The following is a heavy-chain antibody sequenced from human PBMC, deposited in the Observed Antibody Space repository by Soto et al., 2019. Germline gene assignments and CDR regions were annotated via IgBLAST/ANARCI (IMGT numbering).Heavy chain of an antibody. Sequence: XSVKVCCKASGYTFTSYDINWVRQATGQGLEWMGWMNPNSGNTGYAQKFQGRVTMTRNTSISTAYMELSSLRSEDTAVYYCARWVVVVPAHYYYYGMDVWGHGNTATVSS. CDR3: ARWVVVVPAHYYYYGMDV. CDR1: GYTFTSYD. D-gene: IGHD2-2*01. V-gene: IGHV1-8*01. CDR2: MNPNSGNT. J-gene: IGHJ6*02.